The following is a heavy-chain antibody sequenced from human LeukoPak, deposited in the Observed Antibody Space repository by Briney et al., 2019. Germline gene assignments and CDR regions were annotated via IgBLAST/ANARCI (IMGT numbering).Heavy chain of an antibody. J-gene: IGHJ4*02. CDR2: INPNSGGT. CDR3: ARDYVTMVRGVIIHYFDY. CDR1: GYTFTGYY. Sequence: GAAVKVSCKASGYTFTGYYMHWVRQAPGQGREWMGWINPNSGGTNYAQKFQGRVTMTRYTSISTAYMELSRLRSDDTAVYYCARDYVTMVRGVIIHYFDYWGQGTLVTVSS. V-gene: IGHV1-2*02. D-gene: IGHD3-10*01.